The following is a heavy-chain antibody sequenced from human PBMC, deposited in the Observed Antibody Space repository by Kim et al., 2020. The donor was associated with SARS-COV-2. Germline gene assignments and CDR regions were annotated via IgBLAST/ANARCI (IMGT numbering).Heavy chain of an antibody. V-gene: IGHV3-30*18. D-gene: IGHD5-18*01. CDR2: ISYDGSNK. CDR3: AKVDTAMQGVDY. CDR1: GFTFSSYG. J-gene: IGHJ4*02. Sequence: GGSLRLSCAASGFTFSSYGMHWVRQAPGKGLEWVAVISYDGSNKYYADSVKGRFTISRDNSKNTLYLQMNSLRAEDTAVYYCAKVDTAMQGVDYWGQGTLVTVSS.